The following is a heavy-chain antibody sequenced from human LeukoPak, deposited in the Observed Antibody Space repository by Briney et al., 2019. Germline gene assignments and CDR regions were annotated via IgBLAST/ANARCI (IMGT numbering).Heavy chain of an antibody. J-gene: IGHJ5*02. CDR3: ARGQSPRYCSSTSCYSWFDP. Sequence: GSLRLSCVASGFTFSDYYMSWIRQPPGKGLELIGYIYYSGSTNYNPSLKSRVTISVDTSKNQFSLKLSSVTAADTAVYYCARGQSPRYCSSTSCYSWFDPWGQGTLVTVSS. V-gene: IGHV4-59*01. CDR1: GFTFSDYY. D-gene: IGHD2-2*02. CDR2: IYYSGST.